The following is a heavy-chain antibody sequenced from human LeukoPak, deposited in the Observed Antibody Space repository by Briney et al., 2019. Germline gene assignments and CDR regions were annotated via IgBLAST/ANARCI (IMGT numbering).Heavy chain of an antibody. CDR2: IYYSGST. Sequence: SETLSLTCTVSGGSISSYYWSWIRQPPVKGLEWIGYIYYSGSTNYNPSLKSRVTISVDTSKNQFSLKLSSVTAADTAVYYCARLGIVGARDFDYWGQGTLVTVLS. J-gene: IGHJ4*02. V-gene: IGHV4-59*08. CDR3: ARLGIVGARDFDY. D-gene: IGHD1-26*01. CDR1: GGSISSYY.